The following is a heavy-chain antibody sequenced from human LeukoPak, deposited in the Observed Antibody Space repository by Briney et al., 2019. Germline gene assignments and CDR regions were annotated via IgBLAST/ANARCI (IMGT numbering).Heavy chain of an antibody. CDR2: TYNSGNT. D-gene: IGHD6-19*01. CDR3: ARSSGWRDAFDF. Sequence: SQTLSLTCSVSGGSTSISGFCWNWIRQLPGKGLEWIGYTYNSGNTYYNPSFGSRVTISTDTSMNQFFLKSHSVTAADTAVYYCARSSGWRDAFDFWGRGTVVTVSS. J-gene: IGHJ3*01. V-gene: IGHV4-31*03. CDR1: GGSTSISGFC.